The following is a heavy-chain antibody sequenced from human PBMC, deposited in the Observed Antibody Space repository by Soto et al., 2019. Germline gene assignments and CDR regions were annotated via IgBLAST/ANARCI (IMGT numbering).Heavy chain of an antibody. CDR3: ARDLRGHYGP. CDR2: IVVGSGNT. J-gene: IGHJ3*01. Sequence: SVKVSCKASGFTFTRSPVQWVRQTRGQRLEWLGWIVVGSGNTNYAQKFQERVTIPRDMSTSTAYMELNGLRPEDTAMYYCARDLRGHYGPWGQGTMVTVSS. CDR1: GFTFTRSP. V-gene: IGHV1-58*01. D-gene: IGHD4-17*01.